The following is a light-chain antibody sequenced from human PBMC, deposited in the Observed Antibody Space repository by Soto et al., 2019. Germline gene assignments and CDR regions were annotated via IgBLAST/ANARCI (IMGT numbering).Light chain of an antibody. CDR2: AAS. Sequence: PLTYSPSSLSASIGYGVIITCRASQSVSRSLNWYQQKAGQAPKLLIYAASTLHSGVPSRFSGSGSGTEFTLTISSLQPEDFATYYCQQSYSTTITFGQGTRLEIK. V-gene: IGKV1-39*01. CDR3: QQSYSTTIT. J-gene: IGKJ5*01. CDR1: QSVSRS.